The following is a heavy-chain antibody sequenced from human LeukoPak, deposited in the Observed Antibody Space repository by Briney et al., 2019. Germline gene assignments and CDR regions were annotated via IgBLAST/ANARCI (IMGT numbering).Heavy chain of an antibody. CDR3: ARGTKGITGTTGLDY. J-gene: IGHJ4*02. Sequence: PSETLSLTCAVYGGSFSGYYWSWIRQPPGKGLEWIGEINHSGSTNYNPSLKSRVTISVDTSKNQFSLQLSSVTAADTAVYYCARGTKGITGTTGLDYWGQGTLVTVSS. D-gene: IGHD1-20*01. CDR2: INHSGST. CDR1: GGSFSGYY. V-gene: IGHV4-34*01.